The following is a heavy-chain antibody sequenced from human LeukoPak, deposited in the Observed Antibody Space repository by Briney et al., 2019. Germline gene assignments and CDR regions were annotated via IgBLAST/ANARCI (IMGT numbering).Heavy chain of an antibody. CDR3: ARVRRGDTAMVRLFDY. J-gene: IGHJ4*02. D-gene: IGHD5-18*01. Sequence: ASVKVSCKASGYTFTGYYIHWVRQAPGQGLEWMGWINTNTGNPTYAQGFTGRFVFSLDTSVSTAYLQISSLKAEDTAVYYCARVRRGDTAMVRLFDYWGQGTLVTVSS. CDR2: INTNTGNP. CDR1: GYTFTGYY. V-gene: IGHV7-4-1*02.